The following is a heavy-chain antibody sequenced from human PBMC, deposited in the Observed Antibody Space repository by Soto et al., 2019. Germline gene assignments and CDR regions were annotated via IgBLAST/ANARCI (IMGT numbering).Heavy chain of an antibody. Sequence: GASVKVSCKASGYTFTGYYMHWVRQAPGQGLEWMGWINPNSGGTNYAQKFQGWVTMTRDTSVSTAYMELSRLRSDDTAVYYCAREGDIVVVVAATQAEYYFDYWGQGTLVTSPQ. J-gene: IGHJ4*02. V-gene: IGHV1-2*04. CDR1: GYTFTGYY. D-gene: IGHD2-15*01. CDR3: AREGDIVVVVAATQAEYYFDY. CDR2: INPNSGGT.